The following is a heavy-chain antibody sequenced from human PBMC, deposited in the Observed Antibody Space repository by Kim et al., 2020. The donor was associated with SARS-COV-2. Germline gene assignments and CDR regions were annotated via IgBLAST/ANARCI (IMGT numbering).Heavy chain of an antibody. J-gene: IGHJ4*02. CDR1: GFTFSSYA. CDR3: WADCSGGSCYSIDY. D-gene: IGHD2-15*01. CDR2: ISYDGSNK. V-gene: IGHV3-30*04. Sequence: GGSLRLSCAASGFTFSSYAMHWVRQAPGKGLEWVAVISYDGSNKYYADSVKGRFTISRDNSKNTLYLQMNSLRAEDTAVYYCWADCSGGSCYSIDYWGQG.